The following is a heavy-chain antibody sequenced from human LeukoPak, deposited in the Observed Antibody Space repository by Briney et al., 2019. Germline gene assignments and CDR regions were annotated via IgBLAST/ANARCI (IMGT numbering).Heavy chain of an antibody. CDR2: INPSGGST. D-gene: IGHD1-1*01. V-gene: IGHV1-46*01. CDR3: TTFDY. Sequence: ASVKLSCKAAGYTFTNYYMHWVRQAPGQGLEWMGIINPSGGSTNYAQKFQGRVTMTRYMSISTVYMELSSLRSEDTAVFYCTTFDYWGQGTLVTVSS. J-gene: IGHJ4*02. CDR1: GYTFTNYY.